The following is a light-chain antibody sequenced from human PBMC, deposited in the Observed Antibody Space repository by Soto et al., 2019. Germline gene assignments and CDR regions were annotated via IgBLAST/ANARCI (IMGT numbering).Light chain of an antibody. CDR3: QQYNKWPPET. Sequence: ELVMTQSRSTLSVSPGPRHALSCRASQSVSGDLAWYQQNTAQATRLLIYGASTSATGILARFSGSGSGTEFTLTISSLHSEDFAVYFCQQYNKWPPETFGQGTKVDIK. CDR1: QSVSGD. V-gene: IGKV3-15*01. CDR2: GAS. J-gene: IGKJ1*01.